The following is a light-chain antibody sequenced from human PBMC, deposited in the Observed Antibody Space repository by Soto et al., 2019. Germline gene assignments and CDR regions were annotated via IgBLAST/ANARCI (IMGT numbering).Light chain of an antibody. Sequence: DSQMTQCPSSLSASVGDRVSITCRSSPSISTYVNWYQHKPGKAPKLLMHAASSLDRGVPSRFSGSGSGKDFSLTISSLRSEDLAAYYCEQSYRTPRTFGQGTKVDI. V-gene: IGKV1-39*01. CDR1: PSISTY. CDR3: EQSYRTPRT. J-gene: IGKJ1*01. CDR2: AAS.